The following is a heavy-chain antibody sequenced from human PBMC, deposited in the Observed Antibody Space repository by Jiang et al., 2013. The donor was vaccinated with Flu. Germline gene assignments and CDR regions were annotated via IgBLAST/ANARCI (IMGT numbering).Heavy chain of an antibody. Sequence: FTSYGISWVRQAPGQGLEWMGWISAYNGNTNYAQKLQGRVTMTTDTSTSTAYMELRSLRSDDTAVYYCARGTIIVATPTYFDYWGQGTLVTVSS. CDR3: ARGTIIVATPTYFDY. D-gene: IGHD5-12*01. J-gene: IGHJ4*02. CDR1: FTSYG. V-gene: IGHV1-18*01. CDR2: ISAYNGNT.